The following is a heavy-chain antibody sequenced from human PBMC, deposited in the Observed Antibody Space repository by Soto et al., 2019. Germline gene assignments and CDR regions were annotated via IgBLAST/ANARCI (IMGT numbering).Heavy chain of an antibody. J-gene: IGHJ6*02. D-gene: IGHD1-26*01. CDR2: MNPTGGST. V-gene: IGHV1-46*01. CDR1: GGTFSSYY. CDR3: AREKAIVSGLDV. Sequence: GASVKVSCKASGGTFSSYYVHWVRQAPGQGLEWMGIMNPTGGSTSYAQRFQGRVTMTRDTSTSTVFMEVSSLRSEDTAVYYCAREKAIVSGLDVWGQGTTVTVSS.